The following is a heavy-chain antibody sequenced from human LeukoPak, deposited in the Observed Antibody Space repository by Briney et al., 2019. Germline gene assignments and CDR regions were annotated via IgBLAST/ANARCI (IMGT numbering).Heavy chain of an antibody. CDR3: ARDRWVGPTTDAFDI. D-gene: IGHD3-10*01. V-gene: IGHV1-18*01. CDR1: GYTFTSYG. Sequence: ASVKVSCTASGYTFTSYGISWVRQAPGQGLEWMGWISAYNGNTNYAQKLQGRVTMTTDTSTSTAYMELRSLRSDDTAVYYCARDRWVGPTTDAFDIWGQGTMVTVSS. CDR2: ISAYNGNT. J-gene: IGHJ3*02.